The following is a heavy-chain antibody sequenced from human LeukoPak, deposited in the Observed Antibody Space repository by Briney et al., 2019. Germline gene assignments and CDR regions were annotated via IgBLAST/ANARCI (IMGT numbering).Heavy chain of an antibody. CDR3: ARDLVEWSNRDY. D-gene: IGHD3-3*01. Sequence: PGGSLRLSCAASGFTFSSYAMSWVRQAPGKGLEWVSGISSNGASTYYVDSVKGRFTISRDNAKNSLYLQMNSLRAEDTAVYYCARDLVEWSNRDYWGQGTLVTVSS. J-gene: IGHJ4*02. CDR1: GFTFSSYA. V-gene: IGHV3-23*01. CDR2: ISSNGAST.